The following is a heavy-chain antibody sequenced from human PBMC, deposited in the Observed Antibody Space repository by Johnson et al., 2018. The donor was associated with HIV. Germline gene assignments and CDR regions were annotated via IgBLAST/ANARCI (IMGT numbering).Heavy chain of an antibody. CDR1: GFSFSRYC. Sequence: QMQLVESGGGVVQPGRSLRISCAASGFSFSRYCMHWVRQAPGKGLEWVAVIWYDGSNKYHADSVKGRFTISRDNSKNTLFLQMNSLKADDTAVYYCAKDPSGFGARLAFDFWGQGTMGTVSS. D-gene: IGHD3-10*01. J-gene: IGHJ3*01. CDR3: AKDPSGFGARLAFDF. CDR2: IWYDGSNK. V-gene: IGHV3-33*06.